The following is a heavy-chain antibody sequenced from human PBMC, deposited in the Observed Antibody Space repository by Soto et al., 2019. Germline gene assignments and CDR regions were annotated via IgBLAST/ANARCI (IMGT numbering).Heavy chain of an antibody. Sequence: ASETLSLTCTVSGSSISSSYWSWIRQPPGKGLEWLAYIYDDGSANYNPSLKSRATISLDMSKNQFSLKLTSVTAADTAVYYCARDKYCSGGSCRKNWFDPWGQGTLVTVSS. D-gene: IGHD2-15*01. V-gene: IGHV4-59*01. J-gene: IGHJ5*02. CDR3: ARDKYCSGGSCRKNWFDP. CDR1: GSSISSSY. CDR2: IYDDGSA.